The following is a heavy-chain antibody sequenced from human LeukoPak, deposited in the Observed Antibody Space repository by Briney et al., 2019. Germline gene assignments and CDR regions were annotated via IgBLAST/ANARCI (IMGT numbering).Heavy chain of an antibody. CDR1: GFTFSDHY. CDR3: ARDRIAAAFSAFDI. J-gene: IGHJ3*02. CDR2: INSSSSYT. Sequence: GGSLRLSCAASGFTFSDHYMSWIRQAPGKGLEWVSYINSSSSYTNYADSVKGRFTISRDNAKNSLYLQMNSLRAEDTAVYYCARDRIAAAFSAFDIWGQGTMVTVSS. D-gene: IGHD6-13*01. V-gene: IGHV3-11*06.